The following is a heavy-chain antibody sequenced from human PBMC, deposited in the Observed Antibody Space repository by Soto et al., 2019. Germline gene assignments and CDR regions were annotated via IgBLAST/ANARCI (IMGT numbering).Heavy chain of an antibody. CDR3: AKDYLLYYYGSGGGMDV. D-gene: IGHD3-10*01. V-gene: IGHV3-23*01. J-gene: IGHJ6*02. CDR2: ISGSGGST. Sequence: EVQLLESGGGLVQPGGSLRLSCAASGFTFSSYAMSWVRQAPGKGPEWVSAISGSGGSTYYADSVKGRFTISRDNSKNTLYLQMNSLRAEDTAVYYCAKDYLLYYYGSGGGMDVWGQGTTVTVSS. CDR1: GFTFSSYA.